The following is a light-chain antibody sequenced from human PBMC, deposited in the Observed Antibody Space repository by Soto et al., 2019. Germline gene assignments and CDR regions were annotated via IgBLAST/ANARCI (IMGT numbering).Light chain of an antibody. J-gene: IGKJ5*01. CDR1: QSVSRSN. V-gene: IGKV3-20*01. Sequence: EIVFTQSPDTLSLSPGERATVSCRASQSVSRSNLAWYQHKPGQAPRLLIYGTSNRATGIPDRFIGSGSGTDLTLTISSLEXEDFAVYYCEQYGSSPPSITFGQGTRLEIK. CDR3: EQYGSSPPSIT. CDR2: GTS.